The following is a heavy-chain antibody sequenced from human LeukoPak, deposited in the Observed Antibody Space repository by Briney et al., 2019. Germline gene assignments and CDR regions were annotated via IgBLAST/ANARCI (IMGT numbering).Heavy chain of an antibody. CDR2: ISAYNGNT. V-gene: IGHV1-18*01. CDR1: GYTFTSYG. CDR3: ARDNEIDYVVWFDP. J-gene: IGHJ5*02. Sequence: ASVKVSCKASGYTFTSYGISWVRQAPGQGLEWMGWISAYNGNTNYAQKLQGRVTMTTDTSTSTAYMELRSLRSDDTAVYYCARDNEIDYVVWFDPWGQGTLVTVSS. D-gene: IGHD4-17*01.